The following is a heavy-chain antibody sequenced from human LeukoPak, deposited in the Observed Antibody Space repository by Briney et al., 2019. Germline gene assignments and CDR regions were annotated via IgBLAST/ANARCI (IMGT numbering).Heavy chain of an antibody. J-gene: IGHJ4*02. CDR2: ISSSSSYI. CDR1: GFTFSNYW. D-gene: IGHD4-17*01. Sequence: AGGSLRLSCVASGFTFSNYWMNWVRQAPGKGLEWVSSISSSSSYIYHADSVKGRFTISRDNAKNSLYLQMNSLRAEDTAVYYCARVLYGDYGFDYWGQGTLVTVSS. CDR3: ARVLYGDYGFDY. V-gene: IGHV3-21*01.